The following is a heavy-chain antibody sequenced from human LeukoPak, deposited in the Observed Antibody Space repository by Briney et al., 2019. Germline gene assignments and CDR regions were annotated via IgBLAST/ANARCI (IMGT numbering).Heavy chain of an antibody. CDR2: IYHSGST. Sequence: SETLSLTCTVSGGSISSYYWGWIRQPPGKGLEWIGSIYHSGSTYYNPSLKSRVTISVDTSKNQFSLKLSSVTAADTAVYYCARDYGGNTHDYWGQGTLVTVSS. CDR1: GGSISSYY. CDR3: ARDYGGNTHDY. J-gene: IGHJ4*02. V-gene: IGHV4-38-2*02. D-gene: IGHD4-23*01.